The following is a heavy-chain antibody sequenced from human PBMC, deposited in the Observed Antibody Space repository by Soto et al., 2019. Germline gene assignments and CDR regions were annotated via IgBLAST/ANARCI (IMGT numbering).Heavy chain of an antibody. V-gene: IGHV3-33*01. CDR1: GGIFHGYG. J-gene: IGHJ4*02. CDR2: IRFDGSNE. Sequence: QEQLVESGGGVVQPGTSLRLSCAVPGGIFHGYGMHWVRQAPGKGREWVAIIRFDGSNEEYADSVKGRFTISRDNSKNTLYLQMNTLGAEDTAVYYCARDGIGGTVFRGYLDYWGRGTVVTVSS. CDR3: ARDGIGGTVFRGYLDY. D-gene: IGHD1-7*01.